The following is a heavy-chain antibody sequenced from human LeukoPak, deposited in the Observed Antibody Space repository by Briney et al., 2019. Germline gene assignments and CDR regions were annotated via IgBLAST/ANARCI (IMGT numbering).Heavy chain of an antibody. V-gene: IGHV3-23*01. D-gene: IGHD2-2*01. CDR1: GFTFSSYA. CDR2: ISGSGGST. Sequence: GGSLRLCCAASGFTFSSYAMRWVRQAPGKGLEWVSAISGSGGSTYYADSVKGRFTISRDNSKNTLYLQMNSLRAEDTAVYYCARGGIVVVPGPYDYWGQGTLVTVSS. J-gene: IGHJ4*02. CDR3: ARGGIVVVPGPYDY.